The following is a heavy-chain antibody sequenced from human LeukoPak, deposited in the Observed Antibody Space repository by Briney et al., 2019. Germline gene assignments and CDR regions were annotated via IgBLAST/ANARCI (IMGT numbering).Heavy chain of an antibody. Sequence: ASVKVSCKASGYTFTSYGISWVRQAPGQGLEWMGWISAYNGNTNYAQRLQGRVTMTTDTSTSTAYMELRSLRSDDTAVYYCARWDYGGNSGDYWGQGTLVTVSS. V-gene: IGHV1-18*01. CDR2: ISAYNGNT. CDR1: GYTFTSYG. D-gene: IGHD4-23*01. CDR3: ARWDYGGNSGDY. J-gene: IGHJ4*02.